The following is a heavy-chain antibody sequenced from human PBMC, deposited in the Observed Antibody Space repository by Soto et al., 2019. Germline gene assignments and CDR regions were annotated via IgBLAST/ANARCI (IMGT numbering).Heavy chain of an antibody. V-gene: IGHV4-30-4*01. CDR3: ARGISKYSSWCEPHIWFDA. Sequence: SETLSLTCNVSGGPINSPDYYWTWIRQSPGKGLEWIGYLYFNGGTQYNPSLRTPISMSLDTSKKHFSLKMRSVTGADTAVYYCARGISKYSSWCEPHIWFDAWGQGALVTVSS. CDR1: GGPINSPDYY. D-gene: IGHD6-13*01. J-gene: IGHJ5*02. CDR2: LYFNGGT.